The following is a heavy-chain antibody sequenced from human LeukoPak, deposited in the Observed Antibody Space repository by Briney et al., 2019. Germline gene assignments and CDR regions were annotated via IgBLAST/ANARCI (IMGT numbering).Heavy chain of an antibody. CDR2: ISSTSNMI. CDR3: ATASGSWYGYYFDN. J-gene: IGHJ4*02. D-gene: IGHD6-13*01. V-gene: IGHV3-48*03. Sequence: PGGSLRLSCAASGFTFSNYEMNWVRQAPGKGLEWVSYISSTSNMIYYADSVRGRFTISRDNAENSLYLQMNSLRVEDTAVYYCATASGSWYGYYFDNWGQGTLVTVSS. CDR1: GFTFSNYE.